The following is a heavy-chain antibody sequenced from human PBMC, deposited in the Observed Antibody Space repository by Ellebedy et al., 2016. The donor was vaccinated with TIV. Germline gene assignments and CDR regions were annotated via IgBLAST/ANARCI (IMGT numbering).Heavy chain of an antibody. D-gene: IGHD3-16*01. CDR3: VGLITSWGDIK. CDR2: LWFDGSNK. CDR1: GFTFSSYG. V-gene: IGHV3-33*01. J-gene: IGHJ4*02. Sequence: GGSLRLXXVASGFTFSSYGMHWVRQAPGKGLEWVAVLWFDGSNKYYAGSVKGRFTISRDNSKNTLYPQMNSLRAEDTAVYYCVGLITSWGDIKWGQGTLVTVSS.